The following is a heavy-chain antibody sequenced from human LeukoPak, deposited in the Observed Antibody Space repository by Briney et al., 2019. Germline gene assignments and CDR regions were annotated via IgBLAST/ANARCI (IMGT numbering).Heavy chain of an antibody. Sequence: GRSLRLSCAVSGFTFSSYGMHWVRQAPGKGLEWVAVISYDGSNKYYADSVKGRFTISRDNSKNTLYLQMNSLRAEDTAVYYCAKSPPFGNPHLDYWGHGTLVTVSS. D-gene: IGHD3-10*01. V-gene: IGHV3-30*18. CDR2: ISYDGSNK. CDR3: AKSPPFGNPHLDY. J-gene: IGHJ4*01. CDR1: GFTFSSYG.